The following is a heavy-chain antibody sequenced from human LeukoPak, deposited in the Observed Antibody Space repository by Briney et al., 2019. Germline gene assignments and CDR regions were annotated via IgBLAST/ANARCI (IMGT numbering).Heavy chain of an antibody. V-gene: IGHV1-2*04. D-gene: IGHD4-11*01. J-gene: IGHJ6*02. CDR1: GYTFTGYY. CDR2: INPNSGGT. Sequence: GASVKVSCKASGYTFTGYYMHWVRQAPGQGLEWMGWINPNSGGTNYAQKFQGWVTMTRDTSISTAYMELSRLRSDDTAVYYCARDGVPVYSNPHYYYYGMDVWGQGTTVTVSS. CDR3: ARDGVPVYSNPHYYYYGMDV.